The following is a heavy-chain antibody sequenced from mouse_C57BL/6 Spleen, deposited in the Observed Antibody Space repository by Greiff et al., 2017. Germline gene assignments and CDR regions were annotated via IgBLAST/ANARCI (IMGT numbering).Heavy chain of an antibody. CDR1: GYTFTDYY. CDR3: ARWGITTVVVDY. CDR2: INPNNGGT. D-gene: IGHD1-1*01. J-gene: IGHJ2*01. V-gene: IGHV1-26*01. Sequence: EVQLQQSGPELVKPGASVKISCKASGYTFTDYYMNWVKQSHGKSLEWIGDINPNNGGTSYNQKFKGKATLTVDKSSSTAYMERRSLTSEDSAVYYCARWGITTVVVDYWGQGTTLTVSS.